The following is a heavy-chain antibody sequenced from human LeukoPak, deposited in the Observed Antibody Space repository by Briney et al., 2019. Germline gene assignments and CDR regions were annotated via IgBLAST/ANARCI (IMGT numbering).Heavy chain of an antibody. Sequence: PGGSLRLSCAASGSTFSSYEMNWVRQAPGKGLEWVSYISSSGSTIYYADSVKGRFTISRDNAKNSLYLQMNSLRAEDTAVYYCARSSYYYDSSGYELLDYGGQGTLVTVSS. V-gene: IGHV3-48*03. CDR2: ISSSGSTI. CDR3: ARSSYYYDSSGYELLDY. CDR1: GSTFSSYE. J-gene: IGHJ4*02. D-gene: IGHD3-22*01.